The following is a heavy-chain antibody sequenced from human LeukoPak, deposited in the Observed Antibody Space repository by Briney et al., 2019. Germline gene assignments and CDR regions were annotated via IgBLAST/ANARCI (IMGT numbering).Heavy chain of an antibody. CDR3: ARGIRIAAPYYFDY. CDR2: TNHSGST. Sequence: PSETLSLTCAVYGGSFSGYYWSWIRQLPGKGLEWIGETNHSGSTNYNPSLKSRVTISVDTSKNQFSLKLSSVTAADTAVYYCARGIRIAAPYYFDYWGQGTLVTVSS. J-gene: IGHJ4*02. V-gene: IGHV4-34*01. CDR1: GGSFSGYY. D-gene: IGHD6-6*01.